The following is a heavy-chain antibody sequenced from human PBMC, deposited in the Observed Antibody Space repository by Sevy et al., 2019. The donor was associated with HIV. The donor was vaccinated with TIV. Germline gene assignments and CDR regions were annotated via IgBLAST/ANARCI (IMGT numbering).Heavy chain of an antibody. Sequence: GGSLRLSCAASGFTFSDHYVDWVRQAPGKGLEWVGRIRNRPNSYTTEYAASVKGTFTISRDDSRNSVYLQMTGLKTQDSAVYYCVRGPNCGVGGCQQISPYCLDVWGKGATVTVSS. V-gene: IGHV3-72*01. CDR3: VRGPNCGVGGCQQISPYCLDV. CDR1: GFTFSDHY. CDR2: IRNRPNSYTT. D-gene: IGHD2-15*01. J-gene: IGHJ6*03.